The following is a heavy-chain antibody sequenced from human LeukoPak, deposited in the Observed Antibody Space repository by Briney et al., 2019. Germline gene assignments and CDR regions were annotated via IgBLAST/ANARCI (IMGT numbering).Heavy chain of an antibody. D-gene: IGHD2-2*01. V-gene: IGHV3-74*01. J-gene: IGHJ4*02. CDR3: ARDPYCSSTSCHSTGGDY. CDR1: GFTFSSYW. Sequence: PGGSLRLSCAASGFTFSSYWMHWVRQAPGKGLVWVSRIIRDGSSTSYADSVKGRFTISRDNAKNTLYLQMNSLRAEDTAVYYCARDPYCSSTSCHSTGGDYWGQGTLVTVSS. CDR2: IIRDGSST.